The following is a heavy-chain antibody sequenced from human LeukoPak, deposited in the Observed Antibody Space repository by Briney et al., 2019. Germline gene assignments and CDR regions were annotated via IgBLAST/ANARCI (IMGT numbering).Heavy chain of an antibody. V-gene: IGHV4-30-2*01. CDR2: IYHSGST. D-gene: IGHD6-6*01. Sequence: PSETLSLTCTVSGGSISSGGYYWSCIRQPPGKGLEWIGYIYHSGSTYYNPSLKSRVTISVDTSKNQFSLKLSSVTAADTAVYYCARDGGSSSPPDYWGQGTLVTVSS. CDR3: ARDGGSSSPPDY. J-gene: IGHJ4*02. CDR1: GGSISSGGYY.